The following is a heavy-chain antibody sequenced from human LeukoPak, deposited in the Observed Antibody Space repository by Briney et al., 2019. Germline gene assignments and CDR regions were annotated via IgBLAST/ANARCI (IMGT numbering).Heavy chain of an antibody. Sequence: PSETPSLTCTVSGGSISSYYWSWIRQPPGKGLEWVGNIYYTGSTYYNASLQSRVTISIDMSKNQFSLRLSSVTAADTAMYYCVKSGGYGLIDYWGQGTLVTVSS. CDR2: IYYTGST. V-gene: IGHV4-59*04. J-gene: IGHJ4*02. CDR1: GGSISSYY. CDR3: VKSGGYGLIDY. D-gene: IGHD6-19*01.